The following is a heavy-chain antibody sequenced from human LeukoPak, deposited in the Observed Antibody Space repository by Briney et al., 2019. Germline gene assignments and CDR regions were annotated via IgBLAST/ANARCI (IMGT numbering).Heavy chain of an antibody. J-gene: IGHJ4*02. D-gene: IGHD2-21*02. CDR1: GFTFSSNS. CDR2: IGSTSSAI. V-gene: IGHV3-48*04. CDR3: ARGRDCGGDCYIFDY. Sequence: GGSLRLSCVASGFTFSSNSMKWVRQAPGKGLEWVSYIGSTSSAIYYADSVKGRFTISRDNAKNSLYLQMNGLRVEDTAVYYCARGRDCGGDCYIFDYWGQGTLVTVSS.